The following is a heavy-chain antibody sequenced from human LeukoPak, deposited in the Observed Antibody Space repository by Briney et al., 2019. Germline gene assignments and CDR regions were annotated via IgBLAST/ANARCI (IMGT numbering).Heavy chain of an antibody. CDR3: ARVQEKERAYYDFWSGRSGVYNWFDP. J-gene: IGHJ5*02. CDR1: GYTFTSYD. V-gene: IGHV1-8*03. D-gene: IGHD3-3*01. Sequence: GASVKVSCKASGYTFTSYDINWVRQATGQGLEWMGWMNPNSGNTGYAQKFQGRVTITRNTSISTAYMELSSLRSEDTAVYYCARVQEKERAYYDFWSGRSGVYNWFDPWGQGTLVTVSS. CDR2: MNPNSGNT.